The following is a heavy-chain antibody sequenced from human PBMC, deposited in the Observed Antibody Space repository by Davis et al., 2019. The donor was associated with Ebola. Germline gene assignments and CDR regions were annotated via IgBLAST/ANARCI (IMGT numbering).Heavy chain of an antibody. CDR2: INPYSGGT. V-gene: IGHV1-2*06. J-gene: IGHJ6*04. D-gene: IGHD3-10*01. CDR1: GYTFTGHY. Sequence: AASVKVSCKASGYTFTGHYIHWVRQAPGQGLEWMGRINPYSGGTNYTQKFQGRLTMTRDTSTRTIFMELISLTSEDTAVYFCARDRSPREYYDMDVWGEGTTVTVSS. CDR3: ARDRSPREYYDMDV.